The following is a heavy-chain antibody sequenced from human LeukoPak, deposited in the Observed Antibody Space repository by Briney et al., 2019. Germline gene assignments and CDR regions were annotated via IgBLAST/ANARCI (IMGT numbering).Heavy chain of an antibody. D-gene: IGHD3-10*01. CDR1: GYTLTELS. V-gene: IGHV1-24*01. J-gene: IGHJ5*02. Sequence: ASVKVSCKVSGYTLTELSMHWVRQAPGKGLEWMGGFDPEDGETIYAQKFQVRVTITEDTSTDTAYMELSRLRSEDTAVYYCATVPRSPIWFGEPAFDPWGQGTLVTVSS. CDR2: FDPEDGET. CDR3: ATVPRSPIWFGEPAFDP.